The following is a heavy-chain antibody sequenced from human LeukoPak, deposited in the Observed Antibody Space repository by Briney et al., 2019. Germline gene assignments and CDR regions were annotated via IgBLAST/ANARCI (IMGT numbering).Heavy chain of an antibody. CDR3: ARSPDGDYVPYYFDY. CDR1: GGSFSGYY. J-gene: IGHJ4*02. V-gene: IGHV4-34*01. D-gene: IGHD4-17*01. Sequence: PSETLSLTCAVYGGSFSGYYWSWIRQPPGKGLEWIGEINHSGSTNYNPSLKSRVTISVDTSKNQLSLKLSSVTAADTAVYYCARSPDGDYVPYYFDYWGQGTLVTVSS. CDR2: INHSGST.